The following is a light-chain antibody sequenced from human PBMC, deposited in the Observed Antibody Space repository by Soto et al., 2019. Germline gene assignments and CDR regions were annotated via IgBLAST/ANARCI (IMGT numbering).Light chain of an antibody. CDR1: QSISNK. CDR3: QHYGFLWT. V-gene: IGKV1-5*01. Sequence: DIQLTQSPSTLSASVGDRVTITCRASQSISNKLAWYQQKPGKAPKVLIFDASSLESGVPSRFSASGSGTEFSLTISSLQPDDSATYYCQHYGFLWTFGQGTKV. CDR2: DAS. J-gene: IGKJ1*01.